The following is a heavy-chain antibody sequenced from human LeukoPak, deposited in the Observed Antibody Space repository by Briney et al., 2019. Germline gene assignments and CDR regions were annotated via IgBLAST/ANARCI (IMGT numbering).Heavy chain of an antibody. CDR2: INPSGGST. Sequence: ASVKVSCEASGYTFTSYYMHWVRQAPGQGLEWMGIINPSGGSTSYAQKFQGRVTMTRDTSTSTVYMELSSLRSEDTAVYYCGRVRNYGSGRWGFDPWGQGTLVTVSS. D-gene: IGHD3-10*01. CDR1: GYTFTSYY. V-gene: IGHV1-46*01. J-gene: IGHJ5*02. CDR3: GRVRNYGSGRWGFDP.